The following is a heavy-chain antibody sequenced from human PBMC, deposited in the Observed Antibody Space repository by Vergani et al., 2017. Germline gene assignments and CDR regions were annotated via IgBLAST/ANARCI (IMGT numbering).Heavy chain of an antibody. D-gene: IGHD2-2*01. V-gene: IGHV4-39*01. CDR1: GGSISSSSYY. J-gene: IGHJ5*02. CDR3: ARHPYCSSTSCYGGWFDP. Sequence: QVQLQESGPGLVKPSQTLSLTCTVSGGSISSSSYYWGWIRQPPGKGLEWIGSIYYSGSTYYNPSLKSRVTISVDTSKNQFSLKLSSVTAADTAVYYCARHPYCSSTSCYGGWFDPWGQGTLVTVSS. CDR2: IYYSGST.